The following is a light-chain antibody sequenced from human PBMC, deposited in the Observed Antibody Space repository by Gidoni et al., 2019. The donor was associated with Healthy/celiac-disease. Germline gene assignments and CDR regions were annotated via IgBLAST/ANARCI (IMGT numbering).Light chain of an antibody. V-gene: IGLV2-14*03. CDR1: SSDVGGYNY. Sequence: HSALTQPASVSGSPGQSITISCTGTSSDVGGYNYVSWYHQHPGKAPKLMIYDVSNRPSGVSNRFSGSKSGNTASLTISGLQAEDEADYDCSSYTSSSTPVFGGGTKLTVL. CDR2: DVS. J-gene: IGLJ2*01. CDR3: SSYTSSSTPV.